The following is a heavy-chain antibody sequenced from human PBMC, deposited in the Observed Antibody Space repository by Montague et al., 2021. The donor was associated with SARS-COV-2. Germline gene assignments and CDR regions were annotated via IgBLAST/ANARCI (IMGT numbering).Heavy chain of an antibody. J-gene: IGHJ4*02. CDR3: ARAQNICFIANCVNYFDL. CDR1: GGATSNDY. D-gene: IGHD2-15*01. CDR2: IFYTWST. Sequence: SETLSLTCSCSGGATSNDYWTWIRQSQGKRLQWIGYIFYTWSTKFNPSLKSRVSMSLDTSKNHFSLRLSAATAADTARYYCARAQNICFIANCVNYFDLWGLGALVTVSS. V-gene: IGHV4-59*01.